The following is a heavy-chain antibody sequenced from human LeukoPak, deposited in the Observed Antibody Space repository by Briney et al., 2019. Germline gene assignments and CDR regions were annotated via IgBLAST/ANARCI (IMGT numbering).Heavy chain of an antibody. CDR1: GFTFSNYA. CDR3: AKGKKGEIYDSSGYFSQDFDY. V-gene: IGHV3-23*01. Sequence: PGGSLRLSCAASGFTFSNYAMSWVRQAPGKGLEWVLTISAGTRSTYYADSVKGRFTISRDNSKNTLYLQMNSLSAEDTAVFYCAKGKKGEIYDSSGYFSQDFDYWGQGTLVTVSS. D-gene: IGHD3-22*01. CDR2: ISAGTRST. J-gene: IGHJ4*02.